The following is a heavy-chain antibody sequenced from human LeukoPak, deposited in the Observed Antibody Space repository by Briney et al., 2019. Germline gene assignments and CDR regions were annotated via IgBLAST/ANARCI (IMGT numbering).Heavy chain of an antibody. J-gene: IGHJ5*02. V-gene: IGHV4-59*08. Sequence: SETLSLTCSVSGGSISSSYWSWIRQPPGKGLEWIGYIYYSGNTNYNPSLGSRVTISVDTSKTQFSLKLSSVTAADTGVYYCARTSFELGYCSGGSCYFGTFDPWGQGTLVTVSS. CDR1: GGSISSSY. CDR3: ARTSFELGYCSGGSCYFGTFDP. D-gene: IGHD2-15*01. CDR2: IYYSGNT.